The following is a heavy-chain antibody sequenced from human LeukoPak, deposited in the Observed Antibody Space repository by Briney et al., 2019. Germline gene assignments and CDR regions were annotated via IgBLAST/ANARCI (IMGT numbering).Heavy chain of an antibody. CDR2: ISGSGGRA. CDR3: ARAGKAAAFDY. CDR1: GFTFSTSA. V-gene: IGHV3-23*01. Sequence: GGSLRLSCAASGFTFSTSAMSWVRQAPGKGLEWVSAISGSGGRAYFADSVEGRFTFSRDNSKNTLWLQMNSLKAEDTAVYYCARAGKAAAFDYWGQGTLVTVSS. J-gene: IGHJ4*02. D-gene: IGHD2-15*01.